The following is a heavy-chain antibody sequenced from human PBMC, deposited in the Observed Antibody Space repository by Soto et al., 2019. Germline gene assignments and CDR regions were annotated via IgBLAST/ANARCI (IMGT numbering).Heavy chain of an antibody. V-gene: IGHV3-33*01. J-gene: IGHJ6*02. CDR3: ARDDEYSGNGMDV. CDR1: EFTFSNYG. CDR2: ILNDGSNR. Sequence: QVQLVESGGGVVQPGRSLRLSCAASEFTFSNYGMHWVRQAPGKGLEWVAVILNDGSNRYHADSVKDRFTISRDNSKNTLYLQMNSLRAEDTAVYYCARDDEYSGNGMDVWGQGTTATVS. D-gene: IGHD3-10*01.